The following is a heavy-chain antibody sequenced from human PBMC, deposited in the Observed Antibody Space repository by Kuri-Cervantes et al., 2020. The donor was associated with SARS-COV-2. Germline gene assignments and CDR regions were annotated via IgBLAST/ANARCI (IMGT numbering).Heavy chain of an antibody. J-gene: IGHJ6*02. D-gene: IGHD1-20*01. CDR3: AKDITGVVPYYYYGMDV. CDR2: INSDGSST. V-gene: IGHV3-74*01. CDR1: GFTFSSYW. Sequence: GESLKISCAASGFTFSSYWMHWVRQAPGKGLVWVSRINSDGSSTSYADSVKGRFTISRDNAKNTLYLQMNSLRAEDTAVYYCAKDITGVVPYYYYGMDVWGQGTTVTVSS.